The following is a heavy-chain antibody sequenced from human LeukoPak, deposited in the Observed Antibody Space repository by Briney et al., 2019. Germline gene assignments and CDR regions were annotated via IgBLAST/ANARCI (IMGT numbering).Heavy chain of an antibody. J-gene: IGHJ4*02. V-gene: IGHV1-18*01. CDR3: ARDLRWIWAVWNYGVAPTYFDY. Sequence: ASVKVSCNASGYTFTSYGISWVRQPPGQGLEWMGWISAYNGNTNYAQKLQGRVTMTTDTSTSTAYMELRSLRSDDTAVYYCARDLRWIWAVWNYGVAPTYFDYWGQGTLVTVSS. CDR1: GYTFTSYG. D-gene: IGHD1-7*01. CDR2: ISAYNGNT.